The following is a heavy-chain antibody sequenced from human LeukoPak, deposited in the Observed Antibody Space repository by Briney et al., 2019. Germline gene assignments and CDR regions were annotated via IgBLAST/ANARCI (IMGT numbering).Heavy chain of an antibody. CDR2: TSSSGSYK. V-gene: IGHV3-21*01. CDR1: EFTFSRYN. D-gene: IGHD5-12*01. CDR3: ARAGGYSNYDLDS. Sequence: GGSLRLSCAASEFTFSRYNMNWVRQAPGKGLEWVSSTSSSGSYKYYADSVKGRVTISRDNAKNSLYLQWNSLRADDTAVYYCARAGGYSNYDLDSWGQGTQVTVSS. J-gene: IGHJ4*02.